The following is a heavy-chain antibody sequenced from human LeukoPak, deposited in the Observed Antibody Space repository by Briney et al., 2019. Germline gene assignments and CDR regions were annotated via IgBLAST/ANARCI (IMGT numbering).Heavy chain of an antibody. J-gene: IGHJ6*02. Sequence: GGSLRLSCAASGFTFSSYSMNWVRQAPGKGLEWVSSISSSSSYIYYADSVKGRFTISRDNAKNSLYLQMNSLRAEDTAVYYCARDLSGIVVVTVSMDVWGQGTTVTVSS. V-gene: IGHV3-21*01. CDR3: ARDLSGIVVVTVSMDV. CDR1: GFTFSSYS. D-gene: IGHD3-22*01. CDR2: ISSSSSYI.